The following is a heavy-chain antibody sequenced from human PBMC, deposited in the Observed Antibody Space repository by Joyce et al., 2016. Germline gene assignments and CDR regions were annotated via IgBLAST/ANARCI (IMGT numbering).Heavy chain of an antibody. J-gene: IGHJ4*02. CDR3: AKEGWDRSDWYGRVDY. CDR2: ISYNGGKK. D-gene: IGHD6-13*01. Sequence: QVQLVGSGRNVVQPGGSLRLSCAASGFNFRSFGMHWVRQGPGKGREWVAAISYNGGKKYYAASVKGRFTISRDNSKNTLYLDMNSLRTEDAAIYHCAKEGWDRSDWYGRVDYWGQGTLVTVSS. CDR1: GFNFRSFG. V-gene: IGHV3-30*18.